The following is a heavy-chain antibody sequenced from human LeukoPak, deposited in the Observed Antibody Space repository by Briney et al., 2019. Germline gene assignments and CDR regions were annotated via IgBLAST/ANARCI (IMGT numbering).Heavy chain of an antibody. CDR3: ARDFGYGDYFFDD. D-gene: IGHD4-17*01. CDR1: GGSFSGYY. V-gene: IGHV4-34*01. Sequence: SETLSLTCAVYGGSFSGYYWSWIRQPPGKGLEWIGEINHSGSTNYNPSLKNRVTISVDTSKNQFSLKLSSVTAADTAVYYCARDFGYGDYFFDDWGQGTLVTVSS. J-gene: IGHJ4*02. CDR2: INHSGST.